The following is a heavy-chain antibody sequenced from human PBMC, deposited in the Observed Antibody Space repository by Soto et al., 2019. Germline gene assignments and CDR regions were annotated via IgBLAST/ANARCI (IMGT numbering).Heavy chain of an antibody. Sequence: WIRQPPGKGLEWIGEINAGNGNTKYSQKFQGRVTITRDTSASTAYMELSSLRSEDTAVYYCARDGPNIVLMVYAPGDAFDIWGQGTMVTVSS. D-gene: IGHD2-8*01. V-gene: IGHV1-3*01. CDR2: INAGNGNT. CDR3: ARDGPNIVLMVYAPGDAFDI. J-gene: IGHJ3*02.